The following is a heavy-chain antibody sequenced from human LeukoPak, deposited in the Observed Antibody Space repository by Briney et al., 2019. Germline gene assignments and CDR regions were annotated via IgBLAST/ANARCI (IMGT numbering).Heavy chain of an antibody. Sequence: GESLKISCKGSGYRFPNYWIGWVRQMPGKGLEWMGIIYPGDSDTRYSPSFQGQVTISVDKSISTAYLHWSSLKASDTAMYYCARSHYYDRSGYSFRVLDYWGQGTMVTVSS. J-gene: IGHJ4*02. V-gene: IGHV5-51*01. CDR2: IYPGDSDT. CDR1: GYRFPNYW. CDR3: ARSHYYDRSGYSFRVLDY. D-gene: IGHD3-22*01.